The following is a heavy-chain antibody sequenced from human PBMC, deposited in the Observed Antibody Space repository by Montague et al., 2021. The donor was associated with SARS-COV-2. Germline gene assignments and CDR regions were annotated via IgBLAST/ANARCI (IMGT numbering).Heavy chain of an antibody. CDR3: ARHQPFDH. Sequence: QSGAEVKKPGESLKISCKGPGYGFTNYWIGWVRQLPGKGLEWMGIIWPGDSNTRYSPSFQGQVTISADKSISTAYLQWTSLKASDTAMYYCARHQPFDHWGQGTLVTVSS. CDR1: GYGFTNYW. J-gene: IGHJ4*02. V-gene: IGHV5-51*01. CDR2: IWPGDSNT.